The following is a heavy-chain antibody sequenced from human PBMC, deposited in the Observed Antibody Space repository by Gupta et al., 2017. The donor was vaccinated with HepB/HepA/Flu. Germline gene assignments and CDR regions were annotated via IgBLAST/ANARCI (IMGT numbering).Heavy chain of an antibody. Sequence: QVQLQQWGAGLLKPSETLSLTCAVSGGPFSGYYWSWVRQPPGKGLEWIGEINHSGSTNYNPSLESRVTISVDRSKNQFSLKLSSVIAADTAVYYCARVAVISYHYYYMDVWGKGTTVTVSS. J-gene: IGHJ6*03. D-gene: IGHD4-11*01. CDR1: GGPFSGYY. CDR2: INHSGST. CDR3: ARVAVISYHYYYMDV. V-gene: IGHV4-34*01.